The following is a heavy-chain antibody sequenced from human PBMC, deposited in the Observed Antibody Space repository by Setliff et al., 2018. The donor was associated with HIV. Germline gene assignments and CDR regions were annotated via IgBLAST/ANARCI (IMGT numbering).Heavy chain of an antibody. V-gene: IGHV4-34*01. CDR3: ARWGSGTSYYYYGMDV. CDR1: GGSFNGYY. J-gene: IGHJ6*02. CDR2: INHSGST. D-gene: IGHD3-10*01. Sequence: LSLTCAVYGGSFNGYYWSWIRQPPGKGLEWIGEINHSGSTNYNPSLKSRVTISVDTSKNQFSLKLSSVTAADTDVYYCARWGSGTSYYYYGMDVWGQGTTVTVSS.